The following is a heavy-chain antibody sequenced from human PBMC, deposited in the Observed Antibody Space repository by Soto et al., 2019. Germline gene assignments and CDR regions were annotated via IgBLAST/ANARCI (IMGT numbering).Heavy chain of an antibody. Sequence: GGSLRLSCAASGFTFSNYGMHWVRQAPGKGLEWVAVISYDGVNTYYADSVKGRFTISRDNSKDTLYLQMNSLRPEDTAVYYCAKTNTHHYYDSSSSPGAFHISDQGLMVTVS. CDR1: GFTFSNYG. CDR2: ISYDGVNT. D-gene: IGHD3-22*01. CDR3: AKTNTHHYYDSSSSPGAFHI. V-gene: IGHV3-30*18. J-gene: IGHJ3*02.